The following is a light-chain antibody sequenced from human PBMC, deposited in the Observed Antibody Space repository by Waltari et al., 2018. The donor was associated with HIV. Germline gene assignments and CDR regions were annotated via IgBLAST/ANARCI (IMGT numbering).Light chain of an antibody. V-gene: IGLV1-47*01. CDR3: AAWDDILSGLV. J-gene: IGLJ3*02. Sequence: QSVLTQPPSASGTPGQRVTISCSGSNSNIGTNYVYWYQQLPGTTPKLLIYSNGQCPSGVPDRFSGSKSGTSASLAISGLRSEDEAAYYCAAWDDILSGLVFGGGTKLTVL. CDR2: SNG. CDR1: NSNIGTNY.